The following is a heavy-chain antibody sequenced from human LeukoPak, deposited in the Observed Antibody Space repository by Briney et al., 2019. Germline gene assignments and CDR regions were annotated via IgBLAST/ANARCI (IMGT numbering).Heavy chain of an antibody. V-gene: IGHV4-59*01. Sequence: SETLSLTCTVSGGSISTYYWSWIRQPPGKGLEWVGFIHYSGTTIYNPSLKSRVTISVDTSKNEFSLQLYSVTAADTAVYYCARVIRGGVDYWGQGTLVTVSS. CDR1: GGSISTYY. D-gene: IGHD3-10*01. J-gene: IGHJ4*02. CDR2: IHYSGTT. CDR3: ARVIRGGVDY.